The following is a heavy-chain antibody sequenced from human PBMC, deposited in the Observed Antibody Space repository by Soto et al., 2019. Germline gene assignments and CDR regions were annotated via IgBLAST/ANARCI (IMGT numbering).Heavy chain of an antibody. V-gene: IGHV4-30-4*01. CDR3: ATIKLGSNRLDY. CDR2: IYYSGST. J-gene: IGHJ4*02. Sequence: QVQLQESGPGLVKPSQTLSLTCTVSGGSISSGDYYWSWIRQPPGTGLEWIGYIYYSGSTYYNPSLRSRVTISVDTSKNHFSLKLRSVTAADTAVYYCATIKLGSNRLDYWGQGTLVTVSS. D-gene: IGHD3-10*01. CDR1: GGSISSGDYY.